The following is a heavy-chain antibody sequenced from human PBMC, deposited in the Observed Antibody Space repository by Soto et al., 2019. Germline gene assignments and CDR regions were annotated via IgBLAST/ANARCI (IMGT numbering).Heavy chain of an antibody. V-gene: IGHV3-30-3*01. Sequence: GGSLRLSCAASGFTFSSYAMHWVRQAPGKGLEWVAVISYDGSNKYYADSVKGRFTISRDNSKNTLYLQMNSLRAEDTAVYYCARVPFEVVPAEGPLDFDPWGQGTLVTVSS. D-gene: IGHD2-2*01. CDR3: ARVPFEVVPAEGPLDFDP. CDR1: GFTFSSYA. CDR2: ISYDGSNK. J-gene: IGHJ5*02.